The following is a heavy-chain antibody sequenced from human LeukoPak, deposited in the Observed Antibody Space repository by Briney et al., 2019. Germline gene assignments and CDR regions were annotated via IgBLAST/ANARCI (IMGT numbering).Heavy chain of an antibody. CDR3: ARGCYYDSSDAFDI. V-gene: IGHV4-61*01. J-gene: IGHJ3*02. CDR1: GGSVSSGSYY. CDR2: IYYSGST. Sequence: SETLSLTCTVSGGSVSSGSYYWSWIRQPPGKGLEWIGYIYYSGSTNYNPSLKSRVTISVDTSKNQFSLKLSSVTAADTAVYYCARGCYYDSSDAFDIWGQGTMVTVSS. D-gene: IGHD3-22*01.